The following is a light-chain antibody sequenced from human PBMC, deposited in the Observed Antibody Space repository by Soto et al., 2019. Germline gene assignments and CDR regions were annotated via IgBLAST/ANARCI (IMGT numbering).Light chain of an antibody. J-gene: IGKJ5*01. CDR3: QQYGSPRIT. CDR2: GAS. CDR1: QSVSSGY. V-gene: IGKV3-20*01. Sequence: EIVLTQSPGTLSLSPGERATLSCRASQSVSSGYLAWYQQKPGQAPRLLIYGASSRATGIPDRFSGSGSGTDFTLTISRLEPEVFAVYYCQQYGSPRITFGQGTRL.